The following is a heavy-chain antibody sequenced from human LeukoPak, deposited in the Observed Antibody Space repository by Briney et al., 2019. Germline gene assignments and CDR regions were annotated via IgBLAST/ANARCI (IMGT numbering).Heavy chain of an antibody. CDR2: IYPGDSDT. D-gene: IGHD2-15*01. J-gene: IGHJ5*02. CDR3: ARHTNYCSGGTCSTGWFDP. CDR1: GYSFTTYW. Sequence: GESLKISCKNSGYSFTTYWIGWVRQMPGKGLEWMGIIYPGDSDTRYSPSFQGQVTISADKSISTAYLQWSSLKASDTAIYYCARHTNYCSGGTCSTGWFDPWGQGTLVTVSS. V-gene: IGHV5-51*01.